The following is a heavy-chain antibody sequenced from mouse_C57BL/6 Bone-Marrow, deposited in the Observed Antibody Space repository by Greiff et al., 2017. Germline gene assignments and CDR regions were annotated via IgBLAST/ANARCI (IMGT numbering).Heavy chain of an antibody. V-gene: IGHV1-72*01. J-gene: IGHJ2*01. CDR2: IDPYSGST. CDR3: ARGAFY. CDR1: GYTFTSYW. Sequence: QVQLQQPGAELVKPGASVKLSCKASGYTFTSYWMHWVKQRPGRGLEWIGRIDPYSGSTTYNEKFKGKATMTADTPSSTAYMQLSSLTSEDSAVYCFARGAFYWGQGTTLTVSS.